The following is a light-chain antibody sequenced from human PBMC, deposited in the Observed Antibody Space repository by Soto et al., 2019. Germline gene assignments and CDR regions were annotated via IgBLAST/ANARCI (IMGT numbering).Light chain of an antibody. V-gene: IGLV2-14*01. CDR1: SSDVGTYNY. Sequence: ALTQPASVSGSPGQSITISCTGTSSDVGTYNYVSWYQLHPGKAPKLMVYEVSNRPSGVSNRFSGSKSGNTASLTISGLQAEDEADYHCSSYTSSSTYVFGTGTKVTVL. CDR3: SSYTSSSTYV. CDR2: EVS. J-gene: IGLJ1*01.